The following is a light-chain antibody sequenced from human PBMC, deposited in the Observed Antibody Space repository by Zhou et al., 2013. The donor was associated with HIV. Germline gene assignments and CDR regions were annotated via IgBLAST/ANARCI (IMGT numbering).Light chain of an antibody. Sequence: DIQLTQSPSSLSASVGDTVTITCRASENIDTYLHWYQQMPGEAPKLLIYTASTLQSGVPSRFSGSGSGTDFTLTISSLQPEDFATYYCQQYNSYPLTFGGGTKVEIK. CDR3: QQYNSYPLT. V-gene: IGKV1-39*01. CDR1: ENIDTY. J-gene: IGKJ4*01. CDR2: TAS.